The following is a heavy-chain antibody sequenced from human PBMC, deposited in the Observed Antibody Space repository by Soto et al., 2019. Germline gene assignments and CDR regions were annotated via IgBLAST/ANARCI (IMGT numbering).Heavy chain of an antibody. J-gene: IGHJ4*02. CDR1: GFTFSSYG. V-gene: IGHV3-30*18. D-gene: IGHD3-10*01. CDR2: ISYDGSNK. CDR3: AKVDWDSGGDPIRGAVHLEYYFDY. Sequence: PGGSLRLSCAASGFTFSSYGMHWVRQAPGKGLEWVAVISYDGSNKYYADSVKGRFTVSRDNSKNTLYLQMNSLRAEDTAVYYCAKVDWDSGGDPIRGAVHLEYYFDYWGQGTLVTLSS.